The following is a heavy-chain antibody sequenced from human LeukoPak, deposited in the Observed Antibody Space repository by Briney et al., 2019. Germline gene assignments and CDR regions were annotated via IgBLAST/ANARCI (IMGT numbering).Heavy chain of an antibody. V-gene: IGHV4-59*08. D-gene: IGHD5-18*01. CDR3: ARSLRGYRFATDY. CDR2: IYYSGST. CDR1: GDSINSYY. Sequence: SETLSLTCTASGDSINSYYWSWIRQPPGKGLEWIGYIYYSGSTRYNPSIKSRVTISVDTSKNQFSLKLSSVTAADTAVYYCARSLRGYRFATDYWGQGTLVTVSS. J-gene: IGHJ4*02.